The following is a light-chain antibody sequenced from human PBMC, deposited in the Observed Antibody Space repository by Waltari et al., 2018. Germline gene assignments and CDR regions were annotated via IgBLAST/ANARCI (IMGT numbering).Light chain of an antibody. CDR2: AAS. CDR1: QGISSY. V-gene: IGKV1-9*01. J-gene: IGKJ2*01. CDR3: QQLNSYP. Sequence: TIACRANQGISSYLAWYQQKPGKAPKLLIYAASTLQSGVPSSFSGSGSGTDFTLTISSLQPEDFATYYCQQLNSYPFGQGTKLEIK.